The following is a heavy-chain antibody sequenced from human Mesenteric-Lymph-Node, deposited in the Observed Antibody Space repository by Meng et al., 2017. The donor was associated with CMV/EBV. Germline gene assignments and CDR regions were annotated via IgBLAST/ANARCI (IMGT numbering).Heavy chain of an antibody. CDR1: GFTFDDYA. CDR3: AKDIGYSYGSYYYYGMDV. D-gene: IGHD5-18*01. CDR2: ISWDGGST. Sequence: GESLKISCAASGFTFDDYAMHWVRQAPGKGLEWVSLISWDGGSTYYADSVKGRFTISRDSSKNSLYLQMNSLRAEDTALYYCAKDIGYSYGSYYYYGMDVWGQGTTVTVSS. V-gene: IGHV3-43D*03. J-gene: IGHJ6*02.